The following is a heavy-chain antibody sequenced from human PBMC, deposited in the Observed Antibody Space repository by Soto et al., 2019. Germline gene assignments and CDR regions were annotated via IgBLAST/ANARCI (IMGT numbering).Heavy chain of an antibody. CDR1: GGSISSYY. Sequence: SETLSLTCTVSGGSISSYYWSWIRQPPGKGLEWIGYIYYSGSTNYNPSLKSRVTISVDTSKNQFSLKLSSVTAADTAVYYCVREAATYYDFWSGYYQSGWFDPWGQGTLVTVSS. CDR2: IYYSGST. J-gene: IGHJ5*02. D-gene: IGHD3-3*01. V-gene: IGHV4-59*01. CDR3: VREAATYYDFWSGYYQSGWFDP.